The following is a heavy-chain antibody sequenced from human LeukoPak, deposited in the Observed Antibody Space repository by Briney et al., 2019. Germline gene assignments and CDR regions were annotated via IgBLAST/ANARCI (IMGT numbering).Heavy chain of an antibody. CDR2: IYYSGST. J-gene: IGHJ4*02. V-gene: IGHV4-59*01. Sequence: SETLSLTCTVSGGSINSYYWGWVRQPPGKGLEWIGYIYYSGSTNYNPSLKSRVTISVDTSKNQFSLKLTSVTAADTAVYYCARGKGYFDYWGQGTLVTVSS. CDR3: ARGKGYFDY. CDR1: GGSINSYY.